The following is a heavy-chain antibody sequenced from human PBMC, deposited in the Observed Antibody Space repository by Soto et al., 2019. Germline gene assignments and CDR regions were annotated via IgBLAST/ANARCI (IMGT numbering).Heavy chain of an antibody. CDR1: GYTFTGYY. V-gene: IGHV1-2*04. CDR2: INPNSGGT. Sequence: GASVKVSCKASGYTFTGYYMRWVRQAPGQGLEWMGWINPNSGGTNYAQKFQGWVTMTRDTSISTAYMELSRLRSDDTAVYYCARARLDAFDIWGQGTMVTVSS. J-gene: IGHJ3*02. CDR3: ARARLDAFDI.